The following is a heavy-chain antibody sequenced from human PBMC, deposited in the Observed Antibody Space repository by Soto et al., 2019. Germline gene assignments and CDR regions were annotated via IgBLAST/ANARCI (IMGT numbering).Heavy chain of an antibody. CDR3: ARHIGVTGTRGFDH. V-gene: IGHV4-4*02. D-gene: IGHD6-19*01. Sequence: QVQLQESGPGLVEPSETLSLTCAVSGGSISETYWWSWVRQPPGKGLEWIGEISDRGTTHYNSSLRSRVTISMDTSRNQISLTLISVTAADSASYYCARHIGVTGTRGFDHWGQGTLVSVSS. CDR2: ISDRGTT. CDR1: GGSISETYW. J-gene: IGHJ4*02.